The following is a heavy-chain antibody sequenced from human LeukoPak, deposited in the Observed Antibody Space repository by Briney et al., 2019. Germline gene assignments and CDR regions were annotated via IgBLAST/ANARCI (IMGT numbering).Heavy chain of an antibody. J-gene: IGHJ4*02. Sequence: GGSLRLSCAASGFIFTNYFMSWVRQAPGKGLEWVASIKHDGSEKYYVDSVRGRFTISRDNTMNSLYLQMSSLRAEDTAVYYCATDRGWRTSGYYLYYFEYWGQETLVTYSS. CDR1: GFIFTNYF. CDR3: ATDRGWRTSGYYLYYFEY. D-gene: IGHD3-3*01. CDR2: IKHDGSEK. V-gene: IGHV3-7*01.